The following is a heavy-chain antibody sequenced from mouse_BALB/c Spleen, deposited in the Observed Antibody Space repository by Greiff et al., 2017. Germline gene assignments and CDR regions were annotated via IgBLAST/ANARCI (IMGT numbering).Heavy chain of an antibody. CDR3: ARGPHDGYPDY. J-gene: IGHJ2*01. D-gene: IGHD2-3*01. V-gene: IGHV5-6-3*01. CDR1: GFTFSSYG. CDR2: INSNGGST. Sequence: EVNVVESGGGLVQPGGSLKLSCAASGFTFSSYGMSWVRQTPDKRLELVATINSNGGSTYYPDSVKGRFTISRDNAKNTLYLQMSSLKSEDTAMYYCARGPHDGYPDYWGQGTTLTVSS.